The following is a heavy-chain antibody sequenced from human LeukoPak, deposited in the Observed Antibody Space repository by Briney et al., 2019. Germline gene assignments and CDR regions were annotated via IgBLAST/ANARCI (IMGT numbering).Heavy chain of an antibody. CDR3: ARDGESSGSDDLDY. V-gene: IGHV1-2*02. J-gene: IGHJ4*02. CDR1: GCTFSDYY. CDR2: MEPKSGGT. D-gene: IGHD1-26*01. Sequence: GASVKVSCTTSGCTFSDYYLHWVRQAPGQGLEWMGWMEPKSGGTKYAQKFQGRVTMTRDTSISTAYMELSSLRSDDTAVYYCARDGESSGSDDLDYWGQGTLVTVSS.